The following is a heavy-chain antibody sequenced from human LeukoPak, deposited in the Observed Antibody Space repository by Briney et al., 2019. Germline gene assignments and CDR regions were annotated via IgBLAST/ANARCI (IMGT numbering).Heavy chain of an antibody. CDR2: GDYSGST. CDR3: ARAPSGYSSSTYYYYMDV. CDR1: GDSFSSVTDY. V-gene: IGHV4-39*07. Sequence: SETLSLTCTVSGDSFSSVTDYWAWIRQPPGKGLEWIASGDYSGSTNYNPSLRSRITISVDTSKNQFSLKLSSAAAADTAVYYCARAPSGYSSSTYYYYMDVWGRGTTVTVSS. D-gene: IGHD6-6*01. J-gene: IGHJ6*03.